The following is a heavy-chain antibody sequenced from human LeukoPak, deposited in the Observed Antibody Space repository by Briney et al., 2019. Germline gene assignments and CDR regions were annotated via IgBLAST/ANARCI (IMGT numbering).Heavy chain of an antibody. CDR1: GGSISSYY. Sequence: PSETLSLTCTVSGGSISSYYWSWTRQPAGKGLEWIGRIYSSGGTNYNPSLKSRVTMSVDTSKNQFSLKLTSVTAADTAVYYCATTYSSSWNDAFDIWGQGTMVTVSS. V-gene: IGHV4-4*07. CDR3: ATTYSSSWNDAFDI. J-gene: IGHJ3*02. CDR2: IYSSGGT. D-gene: IGHD6-13*01.